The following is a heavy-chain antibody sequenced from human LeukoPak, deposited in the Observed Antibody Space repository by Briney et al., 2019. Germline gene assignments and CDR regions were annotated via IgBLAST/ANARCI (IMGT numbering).Heavy chain of an antibody. CDR2: IDQDGSEK. J-gene: IGHJ4*02. Sequence: GGSLRLSCAASGFTFSDYRMSWVRQAPGKGLEWVANIDQDGSEKYYVDSVKGRFTISRDNAKNSLYLQMNSLRAEDTAVYHCARDRQYCTTATCYSEFDYWGQGTLVTVSS. D-gene: IGHD2-2*01. CDR1: GFTFSDYR. V-gene: IGHV3-7*01. CDR3: ARDRQYCTTATCYSEFDY.